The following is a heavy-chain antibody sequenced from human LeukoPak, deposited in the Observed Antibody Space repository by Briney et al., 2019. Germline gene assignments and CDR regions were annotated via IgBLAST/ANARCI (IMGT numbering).Heavy chain of an antibody. CDR1: GGSLSSSSDY. D-gene: IGHD3-9*01. J-gene: IGHJ4*02. CDR3: AREVADYDILTGWIDY. CDR2: IYYHENT. V-gene: IGHV4-39*02. Sequence: SETLSLTCTVSGGSLSSSSDYWGWIRQAPGKGLEWIGSIYYHENTYYNSSLKSRVTISVDTSKNQFSLKLNSVTAADTAVYYCAREVADYDILTGWIDYWGQGTLVSVSS.